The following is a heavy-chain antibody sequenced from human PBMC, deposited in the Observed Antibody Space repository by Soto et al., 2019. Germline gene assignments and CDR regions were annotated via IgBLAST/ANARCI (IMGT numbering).Heavy chain of an antibody. CDR2: IHYTGST. J-gene: IGHJ4*02. D-gene: IGHD3-22*01. Sequence: PSETLSLTCTVSGDSVSGGSHYWSWIRQPPGKGLEWIAYIHYTGSTTYSPSLRSRITMSVDTSTKQFSLKLTSVTAADTAVYYGARGVGNSRGTSFDSWGQGALVTVSS. V-gene: IGHV4-61*01. CDR1: GDSVSGGSHY. CDR3: ARGVGNSRGTSFDS.